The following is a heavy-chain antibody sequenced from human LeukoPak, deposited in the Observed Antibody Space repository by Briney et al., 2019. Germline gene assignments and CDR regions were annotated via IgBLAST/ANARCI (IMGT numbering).Heavy chain of an antibody. CDR2: IKQDGSEK. J-gene: IGHJ5*02. V-gene: IGHV3-7*01. Sequence: GGSLRLSCAPSGFTFSSYWMSWVRQAPGKGLEWVANIKQDGSEKYYVDSVKGRFTISRDNAKNSLYLQMNSLRAEDTAVYYCARALKGGWFDPWGQGTLVTVSS. D-gene: IGHD1-26*01. CDR3: ARALKGGWFDP. CDR1: GFTFSSYW.